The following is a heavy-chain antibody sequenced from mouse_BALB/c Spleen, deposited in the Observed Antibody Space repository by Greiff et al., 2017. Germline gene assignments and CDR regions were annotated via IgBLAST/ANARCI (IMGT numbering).Heavy chain of an antibody. CDR3: TRRELLLRYYYFDY. CDR2: IYPGNSDT. CDR1: GYTFTSYW. V-gene: IGHV1-5*01. Sequence: VQLQQSGTVLARPGASVKMSCKASGYTFTSYWMHWVKQRPGQGLEWIGAIYPGNSDTRYNQKFKGKAKLTAVTSTSTAYMELSSLTNEDSAVYYCTRRELLLRYYYFDYWGQGTTLTVSS. J-gene: IGHJ2*01. D-gene: IGHD1-1*01.